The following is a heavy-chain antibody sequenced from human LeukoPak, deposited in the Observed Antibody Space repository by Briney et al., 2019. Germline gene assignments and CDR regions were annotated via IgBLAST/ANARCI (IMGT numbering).Heavy chain of an antibody. J-gene: IGHJ3*02. V-gene: IGHV1-69*06. CDR2: IIPIFSTT. CDR3: ARRYCTNGVCYHDGGAFDI. CDR1: GGTFSSDI. Sequence: GASVKVSCKTSGGTFSSDIISWVRQAPGQGLEWMGEIIPIFSTTNYAQKFQGRATITADKSTSTAYMELSSLRSEDTAMYYCARRYCTNGVCYHDGGAFDIWGQGTMVTVSS. D-gene: IGHD2-8*01.